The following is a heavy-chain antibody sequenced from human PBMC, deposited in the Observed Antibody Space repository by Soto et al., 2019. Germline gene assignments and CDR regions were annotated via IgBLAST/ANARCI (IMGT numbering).Heavy chain of an antibody. D-gene: IGHD6-6*01. J-gene: IGHJ6*02. CDR1: GFTFSSYA. V-gene: IGHV3-23*01. CDR3: AKGAYSSSSTGGMDV. CDR2: ISGSGGST. Sequence: PGESLKISYAASGFTFSSYAMSWVRQTPGKGLEWVSAISGSGGSTYYADSVKGRFTISRDNSKNTLYLQMNSPRAEDTAVYYCAKGAYSSSSTGGMDVWGQGTTVTVSS.